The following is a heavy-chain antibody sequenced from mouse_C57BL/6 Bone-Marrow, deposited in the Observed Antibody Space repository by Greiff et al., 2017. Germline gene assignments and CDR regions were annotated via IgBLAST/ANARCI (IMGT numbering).Heavy chain of an antibody. V-gene: IGHV5-4*01. CDR3: ARDRHYYGSSWFAY. CDR2: ISDGGSYT. J-gene: IGHJ3*01. CDR1: GFTFSSYA. Sequence: EVQLVESGGGLVKPGGSLKLSCAASGFTFSSYAMSWVRQTPEKRLEWVATISDGGSYTYYPDNVKGRFTISRDNAKNNLYLQMSHLKSEDTAMYYCARDRHYYGSSWFAYWGQGTLVTVSA. D-gene: IGHD1-1*01.